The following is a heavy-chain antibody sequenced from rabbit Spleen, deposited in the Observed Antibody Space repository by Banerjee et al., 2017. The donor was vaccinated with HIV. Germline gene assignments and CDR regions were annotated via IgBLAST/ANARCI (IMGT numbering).Heavy chain of an antibody. CDR2: IYTGSGST. CDR3: ARDLFNGLSPL. D-gene: IGHD1-1*01. V-gene: IGHV1S45*01. CDR1: RFSFSNSYW. Sequence: QEQLVESGGGLVQPGGSLTLSCKASRFSFSNSYWTCWVRQAPGKGLEWVGCIYTGSGSTYYATWAKGRFTISKTSSTTVTLQMTSLTAADTATYFCARDLFNGLSPLWGPGTLVTVS. J-gene: IGHJ4*01.